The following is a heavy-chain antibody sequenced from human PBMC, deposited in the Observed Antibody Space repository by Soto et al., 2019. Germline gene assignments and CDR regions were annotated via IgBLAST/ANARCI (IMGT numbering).Heavy chain of an antibody. Sequence: GGSLRLSCAASGFTFSSDWMSWVRQAPGKGLEWVANIKQDGSEKYYVDSVKGRFTISRDNAKNSLYLQMNSLRAEDTAVYYCARVVHPYLSCSWLWEGYFPEAYYYGMDVWGQGTTRPASS. CDR3: ARVVHPYLSCSWLWEGYFPEAYYYGMDV. D-gene: IGHD3-22*01. J-gene: IGHJ6*02. CDR1: GFTFSSDW. V-gene: IGHV3-7*03. CDR2: IKQDGSEK.